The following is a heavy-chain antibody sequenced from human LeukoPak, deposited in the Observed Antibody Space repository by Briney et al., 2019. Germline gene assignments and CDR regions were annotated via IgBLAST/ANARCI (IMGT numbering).Heavy chain of an antibody. CDR2: IYSGGTT. CDR3: TRVRLDYYETRIDSFDL. V-gene: IGHV3-53*04. J-gene: IGHJ3*01. D-gene: IGHD3-22*01. CDR1: GFTVSSNY. Sequence: GGSLRLSCAASGFTVSSNYMSWVRQAPGKGLEWVSLIYSGGTTYYADSVKGRFTISRHNSNTLYLQMNNLKTEDTAVYYCTRVRLDYYETRIDSFDLWGQGTMVTVSS.